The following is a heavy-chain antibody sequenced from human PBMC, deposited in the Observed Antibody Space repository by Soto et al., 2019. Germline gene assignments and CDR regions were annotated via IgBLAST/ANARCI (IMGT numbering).Heavy chain of an antibody. D-gene: IGHD6-19*01. CDR2: INPNSGGT. V-gene: IGHV1-2*04. CDR1: GYTFTGYY. Sequence: ASVKVSCKASGYTFTGYYMHWVRQAPGQGLEWMGWINPNSGGTNYAQKFQGWVTMTRDTSISTAYMEMSRLRSDDTAVYYCESERVAVYATYYYGMDVWGQGTTVTVSS. CDR3: ESERVAVYATYYYGMDV. J-gene: IGHJ6*02.